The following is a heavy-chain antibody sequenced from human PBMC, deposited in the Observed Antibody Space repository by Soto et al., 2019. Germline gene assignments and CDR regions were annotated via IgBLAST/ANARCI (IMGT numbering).Heavy chain of an antibody. Sequence: SVKVSCKASGGTFSSYAISWVRQAPGQGLEWMGGIIPIFGTANYAQKFQGRVTITADESTSTAYMELSSLRPEDTAVYYCARVLGGYTTPGLYYYYGMDVWGQGTTVTVSS. CDR3: ARVLGGYTTPGLYYYYGMDV. V-gene: IGHV1-69*13. J-gene: IGHJ6*02. CDR1: GGTFSSYA. D-gene: IGHD3-16*01. CDR2: IIPIFGTA.